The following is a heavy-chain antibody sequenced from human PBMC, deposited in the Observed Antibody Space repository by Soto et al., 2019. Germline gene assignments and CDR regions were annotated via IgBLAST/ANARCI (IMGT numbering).Heavy chain of an antibody. CDR2: INIDGSDR. D-gene: IGHD3-10*01. CDR1: VFSLSKYS. CDR3: ARGGGGLDV. V-gene: IGHV3-74*03. Sequence: LRLSCAASVFSLSKYSMYWVRQAPGKGPIWMSRINIDGSDRMYADSVRGRFTISRDNAMNTLYLQMNSLRPEDTAVYYCARGGGGLDVWGPGTTVTVSS. J-gene: IGHJ6*02.